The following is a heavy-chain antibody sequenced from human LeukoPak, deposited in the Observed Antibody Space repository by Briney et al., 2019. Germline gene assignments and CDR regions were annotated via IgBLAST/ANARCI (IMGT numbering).Heavy chain of an antibody. J-gene: IGHJ1*01. V-gene: IGHV3-48*01. Sequence: GGSLRLSCAASGFTFSSYSMNWVRQAPGKGLEWVSYISSSSSTIYYADSVKGRFTISRDNAKNSLYLQMNSLRAEDTAVYYCASHGVLFGFQHWGQGTLVTVSS. D-gene: IGHD3-16*01. CDR1: GFTFSSYS. CDR3: ASHGVLFGFQH. CDR2: ISSSSSTI.